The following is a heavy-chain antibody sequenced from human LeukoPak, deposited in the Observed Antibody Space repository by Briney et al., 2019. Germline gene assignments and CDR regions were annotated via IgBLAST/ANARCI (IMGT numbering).Heavy chain of an antibody. V-gene: IGHV3-7*01. CDR1: GFTFTMYW. J-gene: IGHJ4*02. D-gene: IGHD6-19*01. CDR3: ATHSDWRFDF. Sequence: GGSLRLSCTDSGFTFTMYWMSWVRQAPGKGLEWLASIKPDGSAAIYVDSMKGRFTISRDNAKNSLYLQMNSLTVEDTAVYYCATHSDWRFDFWGQGTLVTVSS. CDR2: IKPDGSAA.